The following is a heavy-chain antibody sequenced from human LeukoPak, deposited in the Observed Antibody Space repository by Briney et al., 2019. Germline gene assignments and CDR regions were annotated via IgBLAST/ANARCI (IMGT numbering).Heavy chain of an antibody. Sequence: PSETLSLTCTVSGGSISSYYWSWIRQPPGKGLEWIGYIYYSGSTNYNPSLTSRVTISVDTSKNQFSLKLSSVTAADTAVYYCATRDDYFDYWGQGTLVTVSS. J-gene: IGHJ4*02. CDR2: IYYSGST. CDR1: GGSISSYY. CDR3: ATRDDYFDY. V-gene: IGHV4-59*08.